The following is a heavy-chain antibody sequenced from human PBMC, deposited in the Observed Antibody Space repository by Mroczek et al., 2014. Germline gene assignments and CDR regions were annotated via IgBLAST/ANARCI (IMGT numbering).Heavy chain of an antibody. V-gene: IGHV1-69*02. CDR1: GGTFSSYT. D-gene: IGHD5-24*01. Sequence: QVQLQQSGAEVKKPGSSVKVSCKASGGTFSSYTISWVRQAPGQGLEWMGRIIPILGIANYAQKFQGRVTITADKSTSTAYMELSSPRSEDTAVYYCARLSRDGYNPPPDYWGQGTLVTVSS. CDR2: IIPILGIA. J-gene: IGHJ4*02. CDR3: ARLSRDGYNPPPDY.